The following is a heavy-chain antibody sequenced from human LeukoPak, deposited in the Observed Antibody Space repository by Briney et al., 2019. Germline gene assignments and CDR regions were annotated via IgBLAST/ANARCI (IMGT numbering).Heavy chain of an antibody. CDR2: IYSGGST. V-gene: IGHV3-53*01. CDR3: AKDPLNDYDFWSGYRGAFDI. Sequence: PGGSLRLSCAASGFTVSSNYMSWVRQAPGRGLEWVSVIYSGGSTYYADSVKGRFTISRDDSKNTLYLQMNSLRADDTAVYYCAKDPLNDYDFWSGYRGAFDIWGQGTMVTVSS. J-gene: IGHJ3*02. D-gene: IGHD3-3*01. CDR1: GFTVSSNY.